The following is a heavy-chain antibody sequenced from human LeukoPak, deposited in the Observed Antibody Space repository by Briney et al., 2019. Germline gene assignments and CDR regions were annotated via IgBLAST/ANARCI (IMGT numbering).Heavy chain of an antibody. V-gene: IGHV3-48*03. Sequence: PGDSLRLSCAASGFTFSSYKMIWVRQAPGKGLEWVSYIFTSGTTTYYPASLKGRFTISRDNAKNSLYLQMNSLRAEDTAVYYCARVLFHSLAVFDYWGQGTLVTVAS. J-gene: IGHJ4*02. CDR3: ARVLFHSLAVFDY. CDR1: GFTFSSYK. D-gene: IGHD2/OR15-2a*01. CDR2: IFTSGTTT.